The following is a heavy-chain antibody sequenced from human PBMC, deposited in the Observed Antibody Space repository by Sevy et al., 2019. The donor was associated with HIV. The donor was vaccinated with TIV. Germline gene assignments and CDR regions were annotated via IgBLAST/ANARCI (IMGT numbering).Heavy chain of an antibody. CDR1: GFTFSSYA. V-gene: IGHV3-30-3*01. D-gene: IGHD3-22*01. CDR3: ARDYYDSSGYFSY. CDR2: ISYDGSNK. J-gene: IGHJ4*02. Sequence: GGSLRLSCAASGFTFSSYAMHWVRQAPGKGLEWVAVISYDGSNKYYADSVKGRFTISRDNSKNTLYLQMNSLRAEDTAVYYCARDYYDSSGYFSYWGQETLVTVSS.